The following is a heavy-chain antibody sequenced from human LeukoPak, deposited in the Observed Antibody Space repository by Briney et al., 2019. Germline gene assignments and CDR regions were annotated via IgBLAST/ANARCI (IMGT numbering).Heavy chain of an antibody. J-gene: IGHJ6*02. CDR1: GFIFSSYW. D-gene: IGHD2-21*02. CDR3: ARICGGDCSSYGMDV. V-gene: IGHV3-7*01. CDR2: IKQDGSEK. Sequence: GGSLRLSCAASGFIFSSYWMSWVRQAPGKGLEWLANIKQDGSEKDYVDSVKGRFTISRDNAKNSLYLQMNSLRAEDTAVYYCARICGGDCSSYGMDVWGQGTTVTVSS.